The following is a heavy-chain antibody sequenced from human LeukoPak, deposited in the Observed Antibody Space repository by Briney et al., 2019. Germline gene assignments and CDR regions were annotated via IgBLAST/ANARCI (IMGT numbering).Heavy chain of an antibody. V-gene: IGHV3-64*01. CDR2: ISSNGGST. Sequence: PGGSLRLSCAASGFTFSSYAMHLVRQAPGKGLEYVSAISSNGGSTYYANSVKGRFTISRDNSKNTLYLQMGSLRAEDMAVYYCARPRDFWSGYYLDYWGQGTLVTVSS. D-gene: IGHD3-3*01. CDR3: ARPRDFWSGYYLDY. J-gene: IGHJ4*02. CDR1: GFTFSSYA.